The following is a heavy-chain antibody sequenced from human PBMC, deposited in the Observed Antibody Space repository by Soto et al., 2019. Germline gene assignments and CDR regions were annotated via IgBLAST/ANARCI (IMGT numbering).Heavy chain of an antibody. CDR2: IKEDGGER. J-gene: IGHJ5*01. V-gene: IGHV3-7*05. CDR3: ARAGSENDT. CDR1: GFTFSNYW. D-gene: IGHD3-10*01. Sequence: EVQLVESGGGLVQPGGSLRLSCAASGFTFSNYWMTWVRQAPGKGLEWVANIKEDGGERNYVDSLKGRFTISRDNAKNSLYLQMNSLRGEDTAVYYCARAGSENDTWGQGTLVTVSS.